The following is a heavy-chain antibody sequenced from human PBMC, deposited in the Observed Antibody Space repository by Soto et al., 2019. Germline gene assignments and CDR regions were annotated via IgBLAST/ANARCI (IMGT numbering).Heavy chain of an antibody. CDR2: VFHSGST. D-gene: IGHD3-10*01. V-gene: IGHV4-4*02. J-gene: IGHJ4*02. Sequence: SETLSLTCTVSGGSVSSSLWWSWVRQSPGKGLEWIGEVFHSGSTYYNPSLKSRVTISVDTSKNQFSLKLSSVTAADTAVYYCATLGEYYYGSGSYYQPPGYWGQGTLVTVSS. CDR1: GGSVSSSLW. CDR3: ATLGEYYYGSGSYYQPPGY.